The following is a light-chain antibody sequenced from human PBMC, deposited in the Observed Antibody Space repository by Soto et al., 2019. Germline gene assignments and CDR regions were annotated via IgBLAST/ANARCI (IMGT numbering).Light chain of an antibody. CDR3: VLYMGSGISV. CDR2: STN. J-gene: IGLJ2*01. CDR1: SGSVSTGYY. Sequence: QTVVTQEPSFSVSPGGTVTLTCGLSSGSVSTGYYPSWYQQTPGQAPRTLIYSTNTRSSGVPDRFSGSILGNKAALTITGAHADDESDYYCVLYMGSGISVFGGGTKLTVL. V-gene: IGLV8-61*01.